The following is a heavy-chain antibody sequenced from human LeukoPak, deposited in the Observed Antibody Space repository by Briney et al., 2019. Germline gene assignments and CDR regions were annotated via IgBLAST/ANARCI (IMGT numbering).Heavy chain of an antibody. CDR2: ISSSGSTI. J-gene: IGHJ4*02. V-gene: IGHV3-11*01. Sequence: GGSLRLSCAASGFTFSDYYMSWIRQAPGKGLEWVSYISSSGSTIHYADSVKGRFTISRDNAKNSLYLQMNSLRAEDTAVYYCARDRGRYFDWLCGYFDYWGQGTLVTVSS. D-gene: IGHD3-9*01. CDR3: ARDRGRYFDWLCGYFDY. CDR1: GFTFSDYY.